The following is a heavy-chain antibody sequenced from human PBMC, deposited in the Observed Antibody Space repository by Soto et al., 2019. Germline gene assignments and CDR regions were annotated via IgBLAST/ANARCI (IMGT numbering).Heavy chain of an antibody. CDR1: GFTFSSYS. Sequence: PGGSLRLSCAASGFTFSSYSMNWVRQAPGKGLEWVSSISSSSSYIYYADSVKGRFTISRDNAKNSLYLQMNSLRAEDTAVYYCTDGSREYCSSTSCPYYYGMYVWGQGTTVTVSS. J-gene: IGHJ6*02. CDR3: TDGSREYCSSTSCPYYYGMYV. V-gene: IGHV3-21*01. D-gene: IGHD2-2*01. CDR2: ISSSSSYI.